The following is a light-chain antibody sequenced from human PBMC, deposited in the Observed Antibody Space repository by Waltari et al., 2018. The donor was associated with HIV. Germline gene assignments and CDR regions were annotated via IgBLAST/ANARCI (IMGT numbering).Light chain of an antibody. J-gene: IGLJ2*01. Sequence: QSVLTQPPSASGTPGQRVTISCSGSSSNIGSNTVNWYQQLPGTAPKLLIYSNNQRPSAMLDLYSGSKSGTSASLAMSGLQSEDDADYYCAAWDDSLRGVFGGGTKLTVL. CDR3: AAWDDSLRGV. CDR2: SNN. CDR1: SSNIGSNT. V-gene: IGLV1-44*01.